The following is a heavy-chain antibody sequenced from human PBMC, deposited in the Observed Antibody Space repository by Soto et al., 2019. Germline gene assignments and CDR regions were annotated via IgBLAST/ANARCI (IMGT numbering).Heavy chain of an antibody. V-gene: IGHV4-59*01. CDR3: ARGGIYSNSVFYAFDI. Sequence: SETLAVSCTFSVGSISFYYWSWIRQPPGKGLDWIGYIYYSGSTNYNPSLKSRVTISVDTSKNQFSLKLSSVTAADTSLYHCARGGIYSNSVFYAFDIWGQGTMVTVSS. J-gene: IGHJ3*02. CDR2: IYYSGST. CDR1: VGSISFYY. D-gene: IGHD4-4*01.